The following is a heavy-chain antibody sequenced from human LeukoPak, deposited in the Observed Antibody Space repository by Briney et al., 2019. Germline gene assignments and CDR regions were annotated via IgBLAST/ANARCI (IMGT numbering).Heavy chain of an antibody. CDR3: AKLCSWGSTSCSSCYYFDY. V-gene: IGHV3-23*01. CDR1: GFPFRNYG. D-gene: IGHD2-2*01. CDR2: ISGSDGHS. Sequence: GGSLRLSCAASGFPFRNYGMTWVRQALGKGLEWGSAISGSDGHSQYADSVKCRFTIYRDNSKNTLYLQINSLRAEDTAVYYCAKLCSWGSTSCSSCYYFDYWGQGTLVTVS. J-gene: IGHJ4*02.